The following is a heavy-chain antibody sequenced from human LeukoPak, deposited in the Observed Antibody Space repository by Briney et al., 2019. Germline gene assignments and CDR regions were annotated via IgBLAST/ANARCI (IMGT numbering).Heavy chain of an antibody. CDR1: GGSISSGGHY. Sequence: MTSETLSLTCTVSGGSISSGGHYWSWIRQPPGKGLEWIGYIYHSGSTYYNPSLKSRDTISVDRSKNQFSLKLSSVTAADTAVYYCARDEIAAASEYWGQGTLVTVSS. V-gene: IGHV4-30-2*01. CDR2: IYHSGST. J-gene: IGHJ4*02. D-gene: IGHD2-15*01. CDR3: ARDEIAAASEY.